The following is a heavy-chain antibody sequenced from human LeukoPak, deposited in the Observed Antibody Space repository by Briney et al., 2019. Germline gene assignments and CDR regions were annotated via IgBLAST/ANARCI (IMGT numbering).Heavy chain of an antibody. Sequence: GGSLRLSCAASGFTFSSYSMNWVRQAPGKGLEWVSSISSSSSYTYYADSVRGRFTISRDNATNSLYLQMNSLRAEDTAVYYCAPTYYYDSSGSPGANYFDYWGQGTLVTVSS. D-gene: IGHD3-22*01. CDR3: APTYYYDSSGSPGANYFDY. CDR2: ISSSSSYT. J-gene: IGHJ4*02. CDR1: GFTFSSYS. V-gene: IGHV3-21*01.